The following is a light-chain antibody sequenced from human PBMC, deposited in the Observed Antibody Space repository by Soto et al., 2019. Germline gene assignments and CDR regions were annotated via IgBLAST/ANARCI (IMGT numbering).Light chain of an antibody. V-gene: IGLV2-14*01. CDR3: SSYTSSSTLGV. CDR1: SSDVGGYNY. J-gene: IGLJ2*01. CDR2: DVS. Sequence: QSALTQPASVSGSPGQSITISRTGTSSDVGGYNYVSWCQQHPGKAPKLMIYDVSNRPSGVSNRFSGSKSGNTASLTISGLQAEDEADYYCSSYTSSSTLGVFGGGTKLTVL.